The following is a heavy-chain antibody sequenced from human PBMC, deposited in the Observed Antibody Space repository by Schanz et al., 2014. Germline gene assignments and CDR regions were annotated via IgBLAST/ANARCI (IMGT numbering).Heavy chain of an antibody. CDR2: IKQDGSEK. D-gene: IGHD2-8*01. V-gene: IGHV3-7*01. J-gene: IGHJ4*02. CDR1: GFTFTTYW. Sequence: EVQLVESGGGLVQPGGSLRLSCAASGFTFTTYWMSWVRQAPGKGLEWVANIKQDGSEKHYVDSVKGRFTISRDNAKNSLYLQMNSLRAEDTAVYYCASRSRNYCTHGVCYYFDYWGQGTLVAVSS. CDR3: ASRSRNYCTHGVCYYFDY.